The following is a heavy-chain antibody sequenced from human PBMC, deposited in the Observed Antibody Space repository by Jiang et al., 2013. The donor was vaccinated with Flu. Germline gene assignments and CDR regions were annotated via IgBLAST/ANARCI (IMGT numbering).Heavy chain of an antibody. V-gene: IGHV7-4-1*02. CDR3: ARVGIPYDSSDPGLSSPVGAFDI. D-gene: IGHD3-22*01. CDR1: GYTFTSYA. CDR2: INTNTGNP. Sequence: KASGYTFTSYAMNWVRQAPGQGLEWMGWINTNTGNPTYAQGFTGRFVFSLDTSVSTAYLQISSLKAEDTAVYYCARVGIPYDSSDPGLSSPVGAFDIWGQGTMVTVSS. J-gene: IGHJ3*02.